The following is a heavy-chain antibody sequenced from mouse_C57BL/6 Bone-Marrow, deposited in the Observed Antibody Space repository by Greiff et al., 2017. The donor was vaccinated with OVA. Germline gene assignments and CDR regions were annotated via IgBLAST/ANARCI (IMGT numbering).Heavy chain of an antibody. Sequence: EVQRVGSGGGLVQPGGSLSLSCAASGFTFTDYYMSWVRQPPGKALEWLGFIRNKANGYTTEYSASVKGRFTISRDNSQSILYLQMNALRAEDSATYYCAREGGYYNYWGQGTTLTVSS. J-gene: IGHJ2*01. V-gene: IGHV7-3*01. CDR3: AREGGYYNY. CDR1: GFTFTDYY. CDR2: IRNKANGYTT. D-gene: IGHD2-3*01.